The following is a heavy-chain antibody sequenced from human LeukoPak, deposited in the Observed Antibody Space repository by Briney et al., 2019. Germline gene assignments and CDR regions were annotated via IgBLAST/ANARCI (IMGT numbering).Heavy chain of an antibody. V-gene: IGHV3-7*01. CDR1: GFTFSVYW. J-gene: IGHJ1*01. CDR2: IKQDGSEK. Sequence: PGGSLRLSCAASGFTFSVYWMGWVRQAPGKGLEWVANIKQDGSEKYYVDSVKGRFTTSRDNAKSSLFLQLNSLRAEDTAVYYCARERGYYDNSGYLPTTYFQHWGQGTLVTVSS. D-gene: IGHD3-22*01. CDR3: ARERGYYDNSGYLPTTYFQH.